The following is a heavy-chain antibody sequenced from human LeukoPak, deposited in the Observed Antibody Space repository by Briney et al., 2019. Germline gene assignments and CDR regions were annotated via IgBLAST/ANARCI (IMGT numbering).Heavy chain of an antibody. J-gene: IGHJ4*02. CDR1: GGSISSSSYY. CDR3: ATLDSSGRDH. D-gene: IGHD6-19*01. CDR2: IHYSGST. V-gene: IGHV4-39*01. Sequence: SETLCLTCTVSGGSISSSSYYWVWIRQPPGKGLEWIGSIHYSGSTSSNPSLKSRVTISVDTSKNQFSLKLSSVTAADTAVYYCATLDSSGRDHWGQGTLVTVSS.